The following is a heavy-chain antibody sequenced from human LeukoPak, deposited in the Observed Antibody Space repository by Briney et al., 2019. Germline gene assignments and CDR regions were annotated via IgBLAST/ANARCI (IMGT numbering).Heavy chain of an antibody. CDR2: INTNTGNP. CDR3: ARSFRGSYYDILTGFDY. CDR1: GYTFTSYA. Sequence: ASVKVSCKASGYTFTSYAMNWVRQAPGQGLEWMGWINTNTGNPTYAQGFTGRFVFSLDTSVSTAYLQIGSLKAEDTAVYYCARSFRGSYYDILTGFDYWGQGTLVTVSS. V-gene: IGHV7-4-1*01. D-gene: IGHD3-9*01. J-gene: IGHJ4*02.